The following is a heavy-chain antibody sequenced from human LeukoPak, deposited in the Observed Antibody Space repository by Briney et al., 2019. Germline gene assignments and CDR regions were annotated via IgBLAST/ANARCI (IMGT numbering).Heavy chain of an antibody. V-gene: IGHV1-2*02. J-gene: IGHJ4*02. CDR3: ARAVWFGELLSPTLDY. Sequence: ASVKVSCKASGYTFTGYYTHWVRQAPGQGLEWMGWINPNSGGRNYAQKFQGRVTMTRDTSISTAYMELSRLRSDDTAVYYCARAVWFGELLSPTLDYWGQGTLVTVSS. CDR1: GYTFTGYY. CDR2: INPNSGGR. D-gene: IGHD3-10*01.